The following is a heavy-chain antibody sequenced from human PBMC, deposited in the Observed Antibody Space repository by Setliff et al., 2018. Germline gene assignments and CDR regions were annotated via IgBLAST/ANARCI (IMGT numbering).Heavy chain of an antibody. CDR2: IKQDGDEK. CDR1: GFTFSNSW. Sequence: PGGSLRLSCATSGFTFSNSWMSWVRQAPGKGLEWVAFIKQDGDEKYYVDSVKGRFTISRDNAKKSLYLQMNSLNAEDTAVYYCARNAPFDWWGQGTLVPSPQ. V-gene: IGHV3-7*01. CDR3: ARNAPFDW. J-gene: IGHJ4*02.